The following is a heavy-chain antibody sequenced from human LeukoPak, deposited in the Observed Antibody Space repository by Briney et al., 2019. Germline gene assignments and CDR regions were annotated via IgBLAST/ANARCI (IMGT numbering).Heavy chain of an antibody. CDR3: ARDEALHSHFEF. Sequence: PSETLSLTCTVSGDSFNEYYWNWIRQPPGKGLEWIGYIYYNGNSNYSPSLKSRVSMSVDTSKNQISLRLTSVTAADTAMYYCARDEALHSHFEFWGQGALVTVS. CDR2: IYYNGNS. CDR1: GDSFNEYY. V-gene: IGHV4-59*12. J-gene: IGHJ4*02.